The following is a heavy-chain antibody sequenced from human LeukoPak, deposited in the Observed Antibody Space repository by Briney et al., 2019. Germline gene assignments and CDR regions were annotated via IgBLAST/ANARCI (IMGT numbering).Heavy chain of an antibody. CDR2: ISYDGSNK. V-gene: IGHV3-30*18. D-gene: IGHD6-13*01. CDR3: AKDRRYSSSWYAAYGMDV. Sequence: PGGSLRLSCAASGFTFSSYGMHWVRQAPGKGLEWVAVISYDGSNKYYADSVKGRFTISRDNSKNTLYLQMNSLRAEDTAVYYCAKDRRYSSSWYAAYGMDVWGQGTTVTVSS. CDR1: GFTFSSYG. J-gene: IGHJ6*02.